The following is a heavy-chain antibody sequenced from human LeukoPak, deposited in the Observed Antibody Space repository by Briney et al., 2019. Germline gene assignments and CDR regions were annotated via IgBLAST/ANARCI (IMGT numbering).Heavy chain of an antibody. CDR2: ISSSSSYI. D-gene: IGHD3-3*01. V-gene: IGHV3-21*01. J-gene: IGHJ6*03. Sequence: GGSLRLSCAASGFTFSSYSMNWVRQAPGKGLEWVSSISSSSSYIYYADSVKGRFTISRDNAKNSLYLQMNSLRAEDTAVYYCARDGYDFWSGYWSSANYYYYYYMDVWGKGTTVTVSS. CDR3: ARDGYDFWSGYWSSANYYYYYYMDV. CDR1: GFTFSSYS.